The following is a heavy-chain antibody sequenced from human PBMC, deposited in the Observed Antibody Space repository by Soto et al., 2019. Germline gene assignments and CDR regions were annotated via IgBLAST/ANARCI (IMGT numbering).Heavy chain of an antibody. D-gene: IGHD4-4*01. Sequence: QVQLQESGPGLVKPSQTLSLTCTVSGGSISSGDYKWSWIRQPPGKGLEWIGYIYYSGYNYNNPSLKSRVTMSVDPSKYRFSLKLSSVTAADTAVYYCARSDNYVPFEYWGQGTLVTVSS. CDR3: ARSDNYVPFEY. V-gene: IGHV4-30-4*01. CDR2: IYYSGYN. J-gene: IGHJ4*02. CDR1: GGSISSGDYK.